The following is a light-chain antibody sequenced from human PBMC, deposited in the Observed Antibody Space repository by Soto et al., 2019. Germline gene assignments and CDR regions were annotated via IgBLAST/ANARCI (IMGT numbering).Light chain of an antibody. Sequence: DIQMTQSPSSLSASVGDRVTITCQASQDINNYLNWYQQKPGKAPKLLIYDAPTLETGVPSRFSGSASGTDFTFTISSLLPEDIATYYCQQYYDIPYTFGQGTKLEIK. V-gene: IGKV1-33*01. J-gene: IGKJ2*01. CDR3: QQYYDIPYT. CDR1: QDINNY. CDR2: DAP.